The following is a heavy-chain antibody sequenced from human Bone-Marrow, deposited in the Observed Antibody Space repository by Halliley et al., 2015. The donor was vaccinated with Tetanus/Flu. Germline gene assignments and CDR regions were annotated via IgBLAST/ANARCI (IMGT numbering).Heavy chain of an antibody. CDR1: GGFIENSFSY. Sequence: TLSLTCTVSGGFIENSFSYWGWIRQPPGKGLEWIGTAYYSGNTYYNPSLQSRVTISVDTSKNHFSLRLTSVSAADTAAYYCAREVTLSITGTSGMDVWGQGTTVTVSS. CDR2: AYYSGNT. CDR3: AREVTLSITGTSGMDV. D-gene: IGHD1-1*01. V-gene: IGHV4-39*02. J-gene: IGHJ6*02.